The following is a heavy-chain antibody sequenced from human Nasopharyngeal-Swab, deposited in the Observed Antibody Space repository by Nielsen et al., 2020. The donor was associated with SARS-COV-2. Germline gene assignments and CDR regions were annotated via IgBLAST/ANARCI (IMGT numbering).Heavy chain of an antibody. D-gene: IGHD5-12*01. J-gene: IGHJ6*02. Sequence: GESLKISCAASGFTFRSYAISWVRQVPGKGLEWVSVISGSDHTTYYADSVKGRFTISRDNSKNTLNLQMNNLRAEDTAIYYCAKDRDSGDDSEEYYHYYGMDVWGQGAPVTVSS. CDR1: GFTFRSYA. CDR3: AKDRDSGDDSEEYYHYYGMDV. V-gene: IGHV3-23*01. CDR2: ISGSDHTT.